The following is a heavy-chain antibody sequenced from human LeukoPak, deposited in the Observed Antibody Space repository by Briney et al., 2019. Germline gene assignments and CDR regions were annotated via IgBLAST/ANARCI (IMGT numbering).Heavy chain of an antibody. CDR1: GGSISSYY. Sequence: SETLSLTCTVSGGSISSYYWSWIRQPPGKGLEWIGYIYYSGSTNYNPSLKSRVTISVDTSKNQFSLKLSSVTAADTAVYYCARGFLTAMVLPIYYYYYGMDVWGQGTTVTVSS. J-gene: IGHJ6*02. CDR3: ARGFLTAMVLPIYYYYYGMDV. D-gene: IGHD5-18*01. V-gene: IGHV4-59*12. CDR2: IYYSGST.